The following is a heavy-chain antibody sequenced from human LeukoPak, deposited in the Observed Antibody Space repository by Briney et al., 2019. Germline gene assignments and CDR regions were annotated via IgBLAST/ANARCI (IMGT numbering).Heavy chain of an antibody. CDR1: GFTFSSYA. CDR2: ISTTGDDT. J-gene: IGHJ4*02. CDR3: AKERPSSWSHPIDY. V-gene: IGHV3-23*01. Sequence: GGSLRLSCAASGFTFSSYAMSWVRQAPGKGLEWVSTISTTGDDTYYTDSVKGRFTISRDNSKNTLYLQMNSLRAEDTAVYYCAKERPSSWSHPIDYWGQGTLVTVSS. D-gene: IGHD6-13*01.